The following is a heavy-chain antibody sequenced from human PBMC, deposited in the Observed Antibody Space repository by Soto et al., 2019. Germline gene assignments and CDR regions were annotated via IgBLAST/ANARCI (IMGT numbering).Heavy chain of an antibody. CDR3: AKYGRVETAMVLSYYYGMDG. V-gene: IGHV3-23*01. D-gene: IGHD5-18*01. CDR1: GFTFSSYA. J-gene: IGHJ6*02. Sequence: PGWSLRLSCAASGFTFSSYAMSWVRQAPGKGLEWVSAISGSGGSTYYADSVKGRFTISRDNSKNKLYLQMNSLRAEDTAVYYCAKYGRVETAMVLSYYYGMDGRGQGTTVTVSS. CDR2: ISGSGGST.